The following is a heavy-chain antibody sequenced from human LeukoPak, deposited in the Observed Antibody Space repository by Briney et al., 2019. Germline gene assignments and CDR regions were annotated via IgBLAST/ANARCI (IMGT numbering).Heavy chain of an antibody. CDR1: GGSISSRSYY. V-gene: IGHV4-39*01. D-gene: IGHD3-10*02. CDR2: IFYSGST. Sequence: SETLSLTCAVSGGSISSRSYYWGWLRQPPGKGLEWIASIFYSGSTYHNPSLKSRVTISVDTSKSQFSLKLRSVTAADTAVYFCARHPLKAYVSDWFDPWGQGTLVTVSS. J-gene: IGHJ5*02. CDR3: ARHPLKAYVSDWFDP.